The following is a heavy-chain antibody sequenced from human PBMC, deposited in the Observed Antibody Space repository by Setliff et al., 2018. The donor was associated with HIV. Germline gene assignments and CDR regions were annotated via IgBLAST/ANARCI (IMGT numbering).Heavy chain of an antibody. CDR1: GGSISSGGYY. CDR2: IYYNGST. J-gene: IGHJ4*02. D-gene: IGHD3-3*02. V-gene: IGHV4-31*03. CDR3: ARDRAAFRLTY. Sequence: LSLTCTVSGGSISSGGYYWSWIRQHPGKGPEWIGYIYYNGSTYYNPSLKSRVSMSVDTSKDQVSLKLSTVTAADTAVYYCARDRAAFRLTYWGQGTLVTVSS.